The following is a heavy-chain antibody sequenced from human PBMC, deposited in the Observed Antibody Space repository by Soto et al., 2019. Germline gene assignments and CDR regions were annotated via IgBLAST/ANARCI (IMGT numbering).Heavy chain of an antibody. CDR2: IYTSGST. CDR3: ARDFLYDYVWGSYRHNWFDP. Sequence: SETLSLTCTVSGGSISSYYWSWIRQPAGKGLEWIGRIYTSGSTNYNPSLKSRVTMSVDTSKNQFSLKLSSVTAADTAVYYCARDFLYDYVWGSYRHNWFDPWGRRTLVTVSS. CDR1: GGSISSYY. D-gene: IGHD3-16*02. V-gene: IGHV4-4*07. J-gene: IGHJ5*02.